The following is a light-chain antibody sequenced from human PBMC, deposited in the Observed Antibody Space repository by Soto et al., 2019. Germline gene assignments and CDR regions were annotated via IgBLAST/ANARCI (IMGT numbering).Light chain of an antibody. CDR2: SNN. CDR3: ATWDDSLKGWV. Sequence: QSALTQPPSASGTPGQRVTISCSGSTSNIGSNAVDWYQQHPGTAPKVLIYSNNQRPSGVPDRIFGSRSGTSASLAITGLQSEDEADYYCATWDDSLKGWVFGGGTKLTVL. CDR1: TSNIGSNA. J-gene: IGLJ3*02. V-gene: IGLV1-44*01.